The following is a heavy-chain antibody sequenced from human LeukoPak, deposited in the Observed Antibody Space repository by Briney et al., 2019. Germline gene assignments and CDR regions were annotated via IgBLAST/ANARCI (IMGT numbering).Heavy chain of an antibody. D-gene: IGHD6-13*01. Sequence: GGSLRLSCAASGFTFSTYAMTWVRQAPGKGLEWVSAISKSGDNTYYADSVKGRFTISRDNSKDTLYLQLNSLRAEDTAVYYCAKSHSLSWVFDSWAQGTLVTVSS. J-gene: IGHJ4*02. CDR2: ISKSGDNT. V-gene: IGHV3-23*01. CDR1: GFTFSTYA. CDR3: AKSHSLSWVFDS.